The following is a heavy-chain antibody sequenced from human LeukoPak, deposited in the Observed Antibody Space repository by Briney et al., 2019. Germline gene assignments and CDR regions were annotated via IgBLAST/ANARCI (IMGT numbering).Heavy chain of an antibody. V-gene: IGHV1-18*01. CDR2: ISAYNGNT. CDR1: GYTFTSYG. CDR3: ARDPPVLYYYDSSGSYSFFDY. J-gene: IGHJ4*02. Sequence: ASVKVSCKASGYTFTSYGISWVRQAPGQGPEWMGWISAYNGNTNYAQKLQGRVTMTTDTSTSTAYMELRSLRSDDTAVYYCARDPPVLYYYDSSGSYSFFDYWGQGTLVTVSS. D-gene: IGHD3-22*01.